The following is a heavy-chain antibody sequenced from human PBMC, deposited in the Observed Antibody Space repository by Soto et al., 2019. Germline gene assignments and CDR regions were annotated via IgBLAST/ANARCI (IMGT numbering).Heavy chain of an antibody. Sequence: QVQLVQSGAEVKNPGASVKVSCKASGYTFTRYGIGWARQAPGQGLEWMGWINTYNGNTNYAQHVQGRVTLTTDTSTSTDYMELRSLRSNDTAIYYCAMVDVYVTPSPQDVWGQGTTVIVSS. CDR3: AMVDVYVTPSPQDV. J-gene: IGHJ6*02. V-gene: IGHV1-18*01. CDR2: INTYNGNT. CDR1: GYTFTRYG. D-gene: IGHD3-16*01.